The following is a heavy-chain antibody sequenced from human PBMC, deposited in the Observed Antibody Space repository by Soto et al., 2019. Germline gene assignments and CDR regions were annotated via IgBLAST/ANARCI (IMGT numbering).Heavy chain of an antibody. V-gene: IGHV4-59*08. CDR2: IFYSGST. CDR1: GGSISSYY. Sequence: PSETLSLTCTVSGGSISSYYWSWIRQPPGKGLEWIGYIFYSGSTYYNPSLKSRVTISVDTSKNQFSLKVSSVTAADTAVYYCARGNTPIDYWGQGTLVTVSS. CDR3: ARGNTPIDY. J-gene: IGHJ4*02. D-gene: IGHD2-15*01.